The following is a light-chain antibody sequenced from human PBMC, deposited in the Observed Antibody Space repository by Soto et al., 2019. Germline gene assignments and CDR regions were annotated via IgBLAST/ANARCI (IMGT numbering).Light chain of an antibody. J-gene: IGLJ3*02. CDR1: SSNIGYYY. CDR2: DNN. CDR3: GTWDSSLSAVV. V-gene: IGLV1-51*01. Sequence: QSVLTQPPSVSAAPRQKVTISCSGSSSNIGYYYVSWYQQFPGTAPKLLIYDNNKRPSGIPDRFSGSRSGTSATLDITGLQTGDEADYYCGTWDSSLSAVVFGGGTKLTVL.